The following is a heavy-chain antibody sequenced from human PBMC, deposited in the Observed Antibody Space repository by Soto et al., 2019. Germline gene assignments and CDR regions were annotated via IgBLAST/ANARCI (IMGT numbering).Heavy chain of an antibody. D-gene: IGHD2-2*01. CDR1: GFTFSSYG. V-gene: IGHV3-30*18. CDR3: ANTPYCSSTSCHPGAIDY. J-gene: IGHJ4*02. CDR2: ISYDGSNK. Sequence: HVQLVESGGGVVQPGRSLRLSCAASGFTFSSYGMHWVRQAPGKGLAWVAVISYDGSNKYYADSVKGRFTISRDNSKNSLYLQMNSLRAEDTAVYYCANTPYCSSTSCHPGAIDYWGQGTLVTGSS.